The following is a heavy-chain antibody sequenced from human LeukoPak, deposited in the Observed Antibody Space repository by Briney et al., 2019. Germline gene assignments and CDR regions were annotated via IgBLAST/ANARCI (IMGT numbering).Heavy chain of an antibody. V-gene: IGHV3-23*01. CDR3: AKDATYYYDSSGYYFWPFYY. J-gene: IGHJ4*02. Sequence: GGSLRLSCAASGFTFSSYAMSWVRQAPGKGLEWVSAISGSGGSTYYADSVKGRFTISRDNSKNTLYLQMNSLRAEDTAVYYCAKDATYYYDSSGYYFWPFYYWGQGTLVTVSS. D-gene: IGHD3-22*01. CDR1: GFTFSSYA. CDR2: ISGSGGST.